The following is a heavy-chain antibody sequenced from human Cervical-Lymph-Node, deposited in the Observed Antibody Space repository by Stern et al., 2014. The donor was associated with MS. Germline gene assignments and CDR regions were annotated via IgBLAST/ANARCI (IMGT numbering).Heavy chain of an antibody. V-gene: IGHV3-33*01. CDR3: AREGGNTAEYFQH. CDR2: IWYDVSNR. Sequence: QLVQSGGGVVQPGRSLRLSCAASGFTFSSSGMHWVRQAPGKGLEWLAIIWYDVSNRYYADSVKGRFTISRDNSKNTLYLQMNSLRAEDTAVYYCAREGGNTAEYFQHWGQGTLVTVSS. J-gene: IGHJ1*01. CDR1: GFTFSSSG. D-gene: IGHD4-23*01.